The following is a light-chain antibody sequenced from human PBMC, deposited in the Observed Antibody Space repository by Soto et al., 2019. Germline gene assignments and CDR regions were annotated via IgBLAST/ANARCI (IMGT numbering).Light chain of an antibody. V-gene: IGKV3-15*01. J-gene: IGKJ1*01. CDR1: QSISSN. CDR2: SAS. CDR3: QQYNTWPPWTFGHGTK. Sequence: IVMTQSPASLSVSPGERVTLSCRASQSISSNLAWYQYIVGQAPRLLIYSASTRATGIPARFSGSGSGTEFTLTISSLQSEDYAVYYCQQYNTWPPWTFGHGTKVGQGTKVDIK.